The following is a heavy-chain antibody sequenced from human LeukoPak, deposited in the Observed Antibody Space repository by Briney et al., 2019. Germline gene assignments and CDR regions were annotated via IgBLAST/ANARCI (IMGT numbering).Heavy chain of an antibody. D-gene: IGHD2-15*01. CDR3: ARDMSGYCSGGRCYNMGYFDY. CDR2: ISSSSSYI. CDR1: GFAFSGYS. V-gene: IGHV3-21*01. J-gene: IGHJ4*02. Sequence: GSLLLSCAASGFAFSGYSMSWVRQAPGKGLEWVSSISSSSSYIYYADSVKGRFTISRDNAKNSLYLQTNSLRAEDTAVYYCARDMSGYCSGGRCYNMGYFDYWGQGTLVTVSS.